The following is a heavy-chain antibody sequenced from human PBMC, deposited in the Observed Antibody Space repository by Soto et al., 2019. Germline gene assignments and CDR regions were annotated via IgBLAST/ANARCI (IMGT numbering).Heavy chain of an antibody. CDR1: GGSISSYY. J-gene: IGHJ4*02. Sequence: QVQLQESGPGLVKPSETLSLTCTVSGGSISSYYWSWIRQPPGKGLEWIGYIYYSGSTNYNPSLKSRVTRSVDTSKNQFSLKLSSVTAADTAVYYCARVSNFWSGYIDYWGQGTLVTVSS. D-gene: IGHD3-3*01. CDR2: IYYSGST. CDR3: ARVSNFWSGYIDY. V-gene: IGHV4-59*01.